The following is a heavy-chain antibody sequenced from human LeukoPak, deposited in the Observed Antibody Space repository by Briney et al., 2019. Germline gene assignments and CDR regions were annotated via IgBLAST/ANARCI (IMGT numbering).Heavy chain of an antibody. V-gene: IGHV3-11*01. J-gene: IGHJ4*02. Sequence: GGSLRLSCAASGFTFNDYYMSWIRQAPGKGLEWISYITNRGSTIYYADSVKGRFTISRDNAKNSLYLQMNNLRVEDTAVYYCARDRGVVIAAMGYYFDYWSQGTLVTVSS. CDR1: GFTFNDYY. CDR2: ITNRGSTI. D-gene: IGHD2-15*01. CDR3: ARDRGVVIAAMGYYFDY.